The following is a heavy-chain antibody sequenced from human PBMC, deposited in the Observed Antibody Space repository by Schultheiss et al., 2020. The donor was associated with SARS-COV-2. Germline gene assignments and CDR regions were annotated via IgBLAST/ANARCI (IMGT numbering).Heavy chain of an antibody. CDR3: ARDLGDGYNDY. CDR2: ISYDGSNK. CDR1: GFTFSSYA. J-gene: IGHJ4*02. V-gene: IGHV3-30-3*01. D-gene: IGHD5-24*01. Sequence: GGSLRLSCAASGFTFSSYAMHWVRQAPGKGLEWVAVISYDGSNKYYADSVKGRFTISRDNSKNTLYLQMNSLRAEDTAVYYCARDLGDGYNDYWGQGTLVTVSS.